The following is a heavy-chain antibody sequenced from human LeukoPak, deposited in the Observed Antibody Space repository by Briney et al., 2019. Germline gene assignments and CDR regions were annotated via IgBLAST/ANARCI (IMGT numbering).Heavy chain of an antibody. J-gene: IGHJ6*02. D-gene: IGHD5-12*01. CDR1: GFTFSTSW. Sequence: GGSLRLSCAASGFTFSTSWMHWVRQAPGKGLVWVSRINSDGSSTTYADSVKGGFTVSRDNAKNTLYLQMNSLRADDTAVYYCARRGHYFYSMDLWGQGTTVTVSS. V-gene: IGHV3-74*01. CDR3: ARRGHYFYSMDL. CDR2: INSDGSST.